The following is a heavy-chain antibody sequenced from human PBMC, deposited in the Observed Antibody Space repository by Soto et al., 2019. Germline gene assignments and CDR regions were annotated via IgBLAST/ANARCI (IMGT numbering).Heavy chain of an antibody. CDR2: ISSSSSYI. D-gene: IGHD1-26*01. J-gene: IGHJ4*02. Sequence: EVQLVESGGGLVKPGGSLRLSCAASGCTFSSYSMNWVRQAPRKGLEWVSSISSSSSYIYYADSVKGRFTISRDNAKNSLYLQMNSLRAEDTAVYYCARESGSYFLGLDYWGQGTLVTVSS. V-gene: IGHV3-21*01. CDR3: ARESGSYFLGLDY. CDR1: GCTFSSYS.